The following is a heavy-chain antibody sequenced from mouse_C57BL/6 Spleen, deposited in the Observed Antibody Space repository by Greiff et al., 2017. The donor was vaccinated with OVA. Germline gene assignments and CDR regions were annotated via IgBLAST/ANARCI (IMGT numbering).Heavy chain of an antibody. D-gene: IGHD2-1*01. Sequence: VQLQQPGAELVRPGTSVKLSCKASGYTFTSYWMHWVKQRPGQGLEWIGVIDPSDSYTNYNQKFKGKATLTVDTSSSTAYMQLSSLTSEDSAVYYCARSRGNPFAYWGQGTLVTVSA. CDR1: GYTFTSYW. CDR3: ARSRGNPFAY. CDR2: IDPSDSYT. J-gene: IGHJ3*01. V-gene: IGHV1-59*01.